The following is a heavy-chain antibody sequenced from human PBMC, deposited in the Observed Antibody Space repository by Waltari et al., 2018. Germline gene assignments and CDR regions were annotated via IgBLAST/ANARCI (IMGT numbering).Heavy chain of an antibody. CDR2: IYYSGGT. CDR1: GGSISSNNYY. V-gene: IGHV4-39*01. Sequence: QLQLQESGPGLVKPSETLSLTCAVSGGSISSNNYYWDWIRQPPGKGLGWIGSIYYSGGTYYNPSLKSRVTISVDTSKNHFSLKLGSVTAADTSLYYCARHSAYAGTGYYYGMDVWGQGTTVTVSS. CDR3: ARHSAYAGTGYYYGMDV. D-gene: IGHD6-13*01. J-gene: IGHJ6*02.